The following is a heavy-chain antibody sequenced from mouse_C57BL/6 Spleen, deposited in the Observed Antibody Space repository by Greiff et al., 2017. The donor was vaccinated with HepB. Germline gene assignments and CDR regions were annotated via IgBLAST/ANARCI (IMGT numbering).Heavy chain of an antibody. Sequence: QVQLKQSGPELVKPGASVKISCKASGYAFSSSWMNWVKQRPGKGLEWIGRIYPGDGDTNYNGKFKGKATLTADKSSSTAYMQLSSLTSEDSAVYFCAREDYGNYEDWGQGTTLTVSS. J-gene: IGHJ2*01. D-gene: IGHD2-1*01. CDR2: IYPGDGDT. V-gene: IGHV1-82*01. CDR3: AREDYGNYED. CDR1: GYAFSSSW.